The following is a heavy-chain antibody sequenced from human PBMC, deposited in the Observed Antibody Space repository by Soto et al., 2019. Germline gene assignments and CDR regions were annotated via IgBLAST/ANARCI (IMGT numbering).Heavy chain of an antibody. D-gene: IGHD3-16*01. J-gene: IGHJ4*02. CDR1: GGSISSYY. CDR2: IYYSGST. V-gene: IGHV4-59*01. Sequence: SETLSLTCTVSGGSISSYYWSWIRQPPGKGLEWIGYIYYSGSTNYNPSLKSRVTISVDTSKNQFSLKLSSVTAADTAVYYCARGGPGDYYFDYWGQGTLVTVSS. CDR3: ARGGPGDYYFDY.